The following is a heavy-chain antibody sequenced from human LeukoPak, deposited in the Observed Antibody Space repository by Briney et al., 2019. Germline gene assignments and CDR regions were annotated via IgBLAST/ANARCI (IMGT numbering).Heavy chain of an antibody. D-gene: IGHD3-10*01. CDR2: ISYDGSNK. CDR3: AREGTYYFDY. V-gene: IGHV3-30*03. J-gene: IGHJ4*02. Sequence: GGSLRLSCRASGFTFSSYGLTWVRQAPGKGLEWVAVISYDGSNKYYADSVKGRFTISRDNSKNTLYLQMNSLRAEDTAVYYCAREGTYYFDYWGQGTLVTVSS. CDR1: GFTFSSYG.